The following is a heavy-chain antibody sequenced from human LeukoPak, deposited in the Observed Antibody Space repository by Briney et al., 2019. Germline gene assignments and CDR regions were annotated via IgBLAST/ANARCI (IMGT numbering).Heavy chain of an antibody. CDR1: GFTFSSYA. CDR2: ISGSGSTI. CDR3: ARVLGGSGYYDY. V-gene: IGHV3-23*01. D-gene: IGHD3-22*01. Sequence: GSLRLSCAASGFTFSSYAMSWVRQAPGKGLEWVSAISGSGSTIYYADSVKGRFTISRDNAKNSLYLQMNSLRAEDTAVYYCARVLGGSGYYDYWGQGTLVTVSS. J-gene: IGHJ4*02.